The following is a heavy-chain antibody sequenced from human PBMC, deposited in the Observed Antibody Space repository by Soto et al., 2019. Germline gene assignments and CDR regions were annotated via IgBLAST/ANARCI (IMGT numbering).Heavy chain of an antibody. CDR3: SRAPYFGSGNYYYYALDV. CDR1: GLTFSDHY. D-gene: IGHD3-10*01. V-gene: IGHV3-11*01. Sequence: QVQLVESGGGLVKPGGSLRLSCAASGLTFSDHYMTWIRQAPGKGLEWISYISSSAGTIYYADSVNGRFTISRDNAKNSLYLQMTNLRAEDTAVYYCSRAPYFGSGNYYYYALDVWGQGTTVTVSS. CDR2: ISSSAGTI. J-gene: IGHJ6*02.